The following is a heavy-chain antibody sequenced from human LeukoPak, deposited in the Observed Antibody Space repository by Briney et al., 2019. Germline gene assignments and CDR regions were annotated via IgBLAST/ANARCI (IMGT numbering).Heavy chain of an antibody. CDR3: ARGSFRSGSYYSSEYFQH. J-gene: IGHJ1*01. CDR1: GYTFTGYY. V-gene: IGHV1-2*04. D-gene: IGHD3-10*01. CDR2: INPNSGGT. Sequence: GASVKVSCKASGYTFTGYYMHWVRQAPGQGLEWMGWINPNSGGTNYAQKFQGWVTMTRDTSMSTAYMELSRLRSDDTAVYYCARGSFRSGSYYSSEYFQHWGQGTLVTVSS.